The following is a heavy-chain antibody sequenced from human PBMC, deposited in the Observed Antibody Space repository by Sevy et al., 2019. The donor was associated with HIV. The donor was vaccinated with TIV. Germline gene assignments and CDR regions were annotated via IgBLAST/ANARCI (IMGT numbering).Heavy chain of an antibody. J-gene: IGHJ4*02. CDR3: SKGAY. Sequence: GGSLRLSCAASGFTFSSYGMHWVRQAPGKGLEWVAVISYDGSNKYYADSVKGRFTISRDNSKNTLYLQMNSLRAEDTAVYYFSKGAYWGQGTLVTVSS. CDR2: ISYDGSNK. CDR1: GFTFSSYG. V-gene: IGHV3-30*18. D-gene: IGHD3-16*01.